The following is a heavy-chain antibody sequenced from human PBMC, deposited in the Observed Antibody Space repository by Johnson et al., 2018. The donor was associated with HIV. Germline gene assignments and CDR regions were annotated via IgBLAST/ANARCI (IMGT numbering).Heavy chain of an antibody. CDR3: AKDQGITMIVVVAGAFDI. CDR1: DFTFTNNA. V-gene: IGHV3-30*04. J-gene: IGHJ3*02. Sequence: QVPLVESGGGVVQPGRSLRLSCAASDFTFTNNAIHWVRQAPGKGLEWVAVISYDGSNKYYADSVKGRFTISRDNSKNTLYLQMNSLRAEDTAVYYCAKDQGITMIVVVAGAFDIWGQGTMVTVSS. D-gene: IGHD3-22*01. CDR2: ISYDGSNK.